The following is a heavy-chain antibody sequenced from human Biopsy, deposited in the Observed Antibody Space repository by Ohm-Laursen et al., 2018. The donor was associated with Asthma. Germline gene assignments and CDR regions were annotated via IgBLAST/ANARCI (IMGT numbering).Heavy chain of an antibody. J-gene: IGHJ4*02. V-gene: IGHV1-69*13. CDR1: GGTFNTYV. CDR3: ARKAGSCISRTCYSLDF. Sequence: SVKVSCKSLGGTFNTYVIGWARQAPGQGLEWMGGINSVFGTTTYPQKFQDRVTITADDSTSTVYMELSSLRSEDTAVYYCARKAGSCISRTCYSLDFWGQGTLATVSS. D-gene: IGHD2-2*01. CDR2: INSVFGTT.